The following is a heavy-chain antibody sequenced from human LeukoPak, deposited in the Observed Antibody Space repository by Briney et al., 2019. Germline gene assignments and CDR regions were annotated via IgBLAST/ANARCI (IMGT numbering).Heavy chain of an antibody. V-gene: IGHV4-59*08. CDR2: IYYSGST. Sequence: SETLSPTCTVSGGSISSYYWSWIRQPPGKGLEWIGYIYYSGSTNYNPSLKSRVTISVDTSKNQFSLKLSSVAAADTAVYYCARLRLVSDAFDIWGQGTMVTVSS. J-gene: IGHJ3*02. D-gene: IGHD6-19*01. CDR1: GGSISSYY. CDR3: ARLRLVSDAFDI.